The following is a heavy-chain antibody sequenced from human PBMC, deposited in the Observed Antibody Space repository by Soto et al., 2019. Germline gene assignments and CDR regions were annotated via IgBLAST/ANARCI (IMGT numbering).Heavy chain of an antibody. CDR1: GITVSSDY. CDR3: TRDSPVIVAAPSAFDI. J-gene: IGHJ3*02. V-gene: IGHV3-66*01. D-gene: IGHD5-12*01. CDR2: IYSGGTT. Sequence: GGSLRLSCAANGITVSSDYMSWVRQAPGKGLEWISVIYSGGTTYYADSVKGRFTISRDSSENMLYLQMNSLRAEDTAVYYCTRDSPVIVAAPSAFDIWGPGTMVTVSS.